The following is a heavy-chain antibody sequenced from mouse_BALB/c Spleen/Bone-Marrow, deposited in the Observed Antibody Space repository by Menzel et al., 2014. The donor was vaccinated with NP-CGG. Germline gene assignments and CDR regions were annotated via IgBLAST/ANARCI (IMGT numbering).Heavy chain of an antibody. CDR1: GFSIKDTY. J-gene: IGHJ3*01. Sequence: VQLQQSGAELVKPGASVKLSCTASGFSIKDTYMYWVKQRPEQGLEWIGRIDPANGNTKYDPKFQDKATITADTSSNTAYLQLSSLTSEDTAVYYCARYYYGSSLFAYWGQGTLVTVSA. D-gene: IGHD1-1*01. CDR3: ARYYYGSSLFAY. V-gene: IGHV14-3*02. CDR2: IDPANGNT.